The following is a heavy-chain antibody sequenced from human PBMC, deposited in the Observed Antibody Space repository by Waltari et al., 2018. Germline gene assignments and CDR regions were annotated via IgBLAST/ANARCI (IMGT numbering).Heavy chain of an antibody. D-gene: IGHD5-12*01. J-gene: IGHJ4*02. CDR3: ARGYNYGPYYFDY. Sequence: QVQLVQSGAEVKRPGSSVQVSCKVSGDTFNNYAISWVRQAPGLGLEWMGRILPSVDRDHYAQKFQGRLTITADKSTTTAYMELTGLTSEDTAVYYCARGYNYGPYYFDYWGQGTLVSVSS. V-gene: IGHV1-69*04. CDR1: GDTFNNYA. CDR2: ILPSVDRD.